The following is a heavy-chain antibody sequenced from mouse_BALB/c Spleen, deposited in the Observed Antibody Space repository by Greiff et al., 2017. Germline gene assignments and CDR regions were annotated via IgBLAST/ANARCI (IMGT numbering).Heavy chain of an antibody. CDR3: ARRERYENVCALAY. J-gene: IGHJ4*01. V-gene: IGHV2-2*02. Sequence: VQLQESGAGLVQPAQSLSISCTVSGFALTSYGVHWVRQSPGKGLEWLGVIWSGGSTDYNAAFISRPSISTDNSNSNVFLKLSSLQANDTAVYYCARRERYENVCALAYWGQGTSVTVSA. CDR2: IWSGGST. CDR1: GFALTSYG. D-gene: IGHD2-10*02.